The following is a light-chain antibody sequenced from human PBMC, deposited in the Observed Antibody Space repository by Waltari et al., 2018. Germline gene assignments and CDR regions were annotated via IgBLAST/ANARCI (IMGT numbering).Light chain of an antibody. J-gene: IGKJ1*01. CDR2: SSS. CDR3: QQRA. CDR1: QNIYGY. Sequence: DIEMTQPPSALSASVGDRGTITCRASQNIYGYLNWYQQKPGKAPELLISSSSSLQSGVPSRFRGSGFGTEFTLTITNLQLEDFATYYCQQRAFGQGTKVEIK. V-gene: IGKV1-39*01.